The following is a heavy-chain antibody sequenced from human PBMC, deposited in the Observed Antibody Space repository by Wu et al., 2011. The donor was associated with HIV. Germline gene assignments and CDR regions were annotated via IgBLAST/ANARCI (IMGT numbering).Heavy chain of an antibody. CDR1: GGTFSSHA. V-gene: IGHV1-69*05. J-gene: IGHJ4*02. D-gene: IGHD2-21*01. CDR3: ARDFGGDEDS. Sequence: QVQLVQSGAEVKKPGSSAKVSCKASGGTFSSHAINWVRQAPGQGLEWMGGTIPLFGTTNYAQKFQGRVTITTDASTRTVYMELSSLRSEDTAVYYCARDFGGDEDSWGQGTLVTVSS. CDR2: TIPLFGTT.